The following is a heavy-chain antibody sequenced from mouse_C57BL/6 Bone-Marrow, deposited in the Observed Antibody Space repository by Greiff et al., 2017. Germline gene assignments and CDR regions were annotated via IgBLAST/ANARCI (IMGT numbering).Heavy chain of an antibody. V-gene: IGHV1-69*01. J-gene: IGHJ2*01. CDR1: GYTFTSSW. D-gene: IGHD1-1*01. CDR3: ARKGITTVPDY. Sequence: QVQLQQPGAELVMPGASVKLSCKASGYTFTSSWMHWVKQRPGQGLEWIGEIDPSDSYPNYKQKFKGKSTLTVDKSSSTAYMQRSSLTAEDSAVYYCARKGITTVPDYWGQGTTRTVSS. CDR2: IDPSDSYP.